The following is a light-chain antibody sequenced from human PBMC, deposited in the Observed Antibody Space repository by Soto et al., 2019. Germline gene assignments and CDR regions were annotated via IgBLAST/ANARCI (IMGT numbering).Light chain of an antibody. CDR1: SSDVGGYKY. CDR2: DVS. CDR3: SSYTSSSSHV. J-gene: IGLJ1*01. V-gene: IGLV2-14*03. Sequence: QSALTQPASVSGSPGQSITISCTGTSSDVGGYKYVSWYQQYPGKAPKLMIYDVSNRPSGVSNRFSGSKSGNTASLTISGLQAEDEADYSCSSYTSSSSHVFGTGTKLTVL.